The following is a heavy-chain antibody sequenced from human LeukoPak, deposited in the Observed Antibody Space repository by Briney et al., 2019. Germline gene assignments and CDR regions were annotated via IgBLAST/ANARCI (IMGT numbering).Heavy chain of an antibody. CDR1: GFTFSSYW. D-gene: IGHD3-10*01. Sequence: QTGGSLRLSCAASGFTFSSYWMSWVRQAPGKGLEWVANIKQDGSEKYYVDSVKGRFTISRDNAKNSLYLQMNSLRAEDTAVYYCARGFFRGVITWVFGYWGQGTLVTVSS. J-gene: IGHJ4*02. CDR2: IKQDGSEK. CDR3: ARGFFRGVITWVFGY. V-gene: IGHV3-7*01.